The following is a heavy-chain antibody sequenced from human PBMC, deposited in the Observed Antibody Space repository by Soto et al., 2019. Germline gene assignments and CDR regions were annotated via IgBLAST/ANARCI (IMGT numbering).Heavy chain of an antibody. Sequence: QVQLQESGPGLVKPSQTLSLTCLVSGASVSGDGSYCSWIRQHPGKGLEFIGYIHNSGSTYSNPSQENRDAMSIDTSKNQFSLRLSSVTAADSAVYFCARDLGSEQWFFDNWGQGILVTVSS. CDR2: IHNSGST. J-gene: IGHJ4*02. V-gene: IGHV4-31*03. D-gene: IGHD6-19*01. CDR1: GASVSGDGSY. CDR3: ARDLGSEQWFFDN.